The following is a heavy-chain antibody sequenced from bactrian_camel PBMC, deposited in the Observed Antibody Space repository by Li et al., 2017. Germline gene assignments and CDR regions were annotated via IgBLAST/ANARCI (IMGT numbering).Heavy chain of an antibody. Sequence: VQLVESGGGSVQAGETLRLSCTYSGFTLHDAEVGWYRQVPGHLCELLATIDSAGATWYEDSVKGRLSIEPGDAQNTLHLRMDSLKPDDTSVYYCSQSPNYGLACRGQGTQVTVS. CDR2: IDSAGAT. J-gene: IGHJ4*01. V-gene: IGHV3S53*01. CDR3: SQSPNYGLAC. D-gene: IGHD5*01. CDR1: GFTLHDAE.